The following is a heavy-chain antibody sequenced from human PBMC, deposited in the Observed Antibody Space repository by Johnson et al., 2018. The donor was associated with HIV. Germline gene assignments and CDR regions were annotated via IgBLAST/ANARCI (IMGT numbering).Heavy chain of an antibody. CDR1: GFTFSSYT. J-gene: IGHJ3*02. Sequence: VLLVESGGGVVQPGGSLRLSCAASGFTFSSYTMHWVRQAPGKGLEWVAVISFDGANTYYADSVKGRFTISRDNSKNTLYIQMNSLRAGDTAVYYCMLRCHAERALDIWRKGTMVTVS. V-gene: IGHV3-30*14. CDR2: ISFDGANT. D-gene: IGHD2-8*01. CDR3: MLRCHAERALDI.